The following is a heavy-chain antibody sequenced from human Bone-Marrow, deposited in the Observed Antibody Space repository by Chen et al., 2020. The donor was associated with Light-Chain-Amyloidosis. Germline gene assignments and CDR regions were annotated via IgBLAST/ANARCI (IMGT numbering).Heavy chain of an antibody. CDR3: AKGGYYDRTPDSFDI. J-gene: IGHJ3*02. CDR2: ISYDGSNK. V-gene: IGHV3-30*18. Sequence: QVQLVESGGGVVQTGRSLRLSCAASGFTFSSYGMQGVRQAPGKGLEWVAVISYDGSNKYYADSVKGRFTISRDNSKNTLYLQMNSLRAEDTAVYYCAKGGYYDRTPDSFDIWGQGTMVTVSS. D-gene: IGHD3-22*01. CDR1: GFTFSSYG.